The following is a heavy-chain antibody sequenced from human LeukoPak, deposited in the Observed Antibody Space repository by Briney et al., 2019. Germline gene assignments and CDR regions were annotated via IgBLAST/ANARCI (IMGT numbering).Heavy chain of an antibody. CDR3: AKEGGNTLCFDY. CDR2: ISGSGGST. D-gene: IGHD4-23*01. CDR1: GFTFSSYA. V-gene: IGHV3-23*01. Sequence: PGGSQRLSCAASGFTFSSYAMSWVRQAPGKGLEWVSAISGSGGSTYYADSVKGRFTISRDNSKNTLYLQTNSLRAEDTAVYYCAKEGGNTLCFDYWGQGTLVTVSS. J-gene: IGHJ4*02.